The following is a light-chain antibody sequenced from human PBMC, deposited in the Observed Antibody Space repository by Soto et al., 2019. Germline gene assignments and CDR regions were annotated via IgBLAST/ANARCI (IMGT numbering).Light chain of an antibody. Sequence: DIQITQSPSSVSSSVWDRVTITCRASQSISNYLAWYQQKPGKAPRLLIYGASTMAAAIPPRFSGSGSGTDFTLTISSLQSEDFAAYYCQQYDTWPITFGQGTRLEIK. V-gene: IGKV1-39*01. CDR2: GAS. CDR1: QSISNY. J-gene: IGKJ5*01. CDR3: QQYDTWPIT.